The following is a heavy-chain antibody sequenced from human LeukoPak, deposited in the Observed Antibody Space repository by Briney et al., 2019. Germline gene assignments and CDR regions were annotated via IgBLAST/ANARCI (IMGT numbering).Heavy chain of an antibody. Sequence: GGSLRLSCAASGFTFSSYGMHWVRQAPGKGLEWVAVISYDGSNKYYADSVKGRFTISRDNSKNTLYLQMNSLRAENTAVDYCAKESGDYPFFDYWGQGTLVTVSS. CDR3: AKESGDYPFFDY. J-gene: IGHJ4*02. D-gene: IGHD4-17*01. CDR1: GFTFSSYG. V-gene: IGHV3-30*18. CDR2: ISYDGSNK.